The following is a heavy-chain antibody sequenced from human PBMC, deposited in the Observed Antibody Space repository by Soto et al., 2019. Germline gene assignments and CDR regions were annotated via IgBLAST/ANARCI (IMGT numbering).Heavy chain of an antibody. CDR3: AREDYYDTGYYVV. CDR1: GRSMSGYY. CDR2: IYTSGTT. V-gene: IGHV4-4*07. J-gene: IGHJ4*02. D-gene: IGHD3-9*01. Sequence: LSLTCTVSGRSMSGYYWSWIRQPAGERLEWIGRIYTSGTTDFNPSLKGRVTMSVDTSKNQFSLKLTSVTAADTALYYCAREDYYDTGYYVVWGQGTQVTVS.